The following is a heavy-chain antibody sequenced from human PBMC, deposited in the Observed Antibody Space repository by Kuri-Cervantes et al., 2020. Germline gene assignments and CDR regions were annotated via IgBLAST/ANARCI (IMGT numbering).Heavy chain of an antibody. V-gene: IGHV3-53*01. Sequence: GESLKISCAASGFTVSSNYMSWVRQAPGKGLEWVSVIYSCGSTYYADSVKGRFTISRDNSKNTLYLQMNSLRAEDTALYYCAKQSRPTADCCWPWYFDLWGRGTLVTVSS. CDR3: AKQSRPTADCCWPWYFDL. J-gene: IGHJ2*01. CDR2: IYSCGST. D-gene: IGHD2-21*02. CDR1: GFTVSSNY.